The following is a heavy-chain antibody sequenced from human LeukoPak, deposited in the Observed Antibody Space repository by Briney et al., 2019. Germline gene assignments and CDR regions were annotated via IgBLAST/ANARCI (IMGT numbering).Heavy chain of an antibody. V-gene: IGHV4-39*01. D-gene: IGHD6-19*01. CDR1: GGSISSSSYY. Sequence: SETLSLTCTVSGGSISSSSYYWGWIRQPPGRGLEWIGNIFYSGSTYYNPSLKSRVTISVDTSKNQFSLRLSSVTAADTAVYYCASLMEIAVAGNYFDYWGQGTLVTVS. CDR3: ASLMEIAVAGNYFDY. J-gene: IGHJ4*02. CDR2: IFYSGST.